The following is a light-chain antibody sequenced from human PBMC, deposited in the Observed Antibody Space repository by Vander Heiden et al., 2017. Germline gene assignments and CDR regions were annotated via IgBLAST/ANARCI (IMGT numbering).Light chain of an antibody. J-gene: IGKJ4*01. V-gene: IGKV2-28*01. CDR2: LGS. CDR3: MQALQTPLT. Sequence: VMTQSPLSLPVTPGEPASISCRSSPSLLHSNGYNYLDWYVQKPGQSPQLLISLGSNRAAGVPDRFSGRGSGTDFTLKISRVEAEEVGVYYCMQALQTPLTFGGGTRVEIK. CDR1: PSLLHSNGYNY.